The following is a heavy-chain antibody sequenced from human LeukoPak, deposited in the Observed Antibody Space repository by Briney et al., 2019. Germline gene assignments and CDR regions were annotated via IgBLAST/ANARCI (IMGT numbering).Heavy chain of an antibody. D-gene: IGHD5-24*01. J-gene: IGHJ4*02. Sequence: PGRSLRLSCAASGFTFDDYAMHWVRQAPGKGLEWVSGISWNSGSIGYADSVKGRFTISRDNAKNSLYLQMNSLRAEDTALYYCAKDIGDGYNQGVFDYWGQGTLVTVSS. CDR3: AKDIGDGYNQGVFDY. CDR1: GFTFDDYA. V-gene: IGHV3-9*01. CDR2: ISWNSGSI.